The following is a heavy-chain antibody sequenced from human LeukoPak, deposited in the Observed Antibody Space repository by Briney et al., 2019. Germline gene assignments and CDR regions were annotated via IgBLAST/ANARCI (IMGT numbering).Heavy chain of an antibody. CDR2: IYYSGST. D-gene: IGHD3-22*01. V-gene: IGHV4-30-2*01. CDR3: ARISDSSGQYYYYYYMDV. CDR1: GGSISSGGYS. J-gene: IGHJ6*03. Sequence: SQTLSLTCAVSGGSISSGGYSWSWIRQPPGKGLEWIGSIYYSGSTYYNPSLKSRVTISVDTSKNQFSLKLSSVTAADTAVYYCARISDSSGQYYYYYYMDVWGKGTTVTVSS.